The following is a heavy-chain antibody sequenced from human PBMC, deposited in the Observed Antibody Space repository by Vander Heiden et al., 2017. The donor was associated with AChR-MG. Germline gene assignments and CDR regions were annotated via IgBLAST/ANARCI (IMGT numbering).Heavy chain of an antibody. V-gene: IGHV3-21*01. J-gene: IGHJ5*02. CDR3: ARETIRGTVAFDP. D-gene: IGHD3-10*01. CDR1: GLAFSTYS. CDR2: ISSSSTYI. Sequence: EVQLVESGGGLVTPGGSLRLSCAASGLAFSTYSMNWVRQAPGKGLEWVSSISSSSTYIYYKDSVKGRFTISRDNAKNSLYLQMNSLRAEDTAVYYCARETIRGTVAFDPWGQGILVTVS.